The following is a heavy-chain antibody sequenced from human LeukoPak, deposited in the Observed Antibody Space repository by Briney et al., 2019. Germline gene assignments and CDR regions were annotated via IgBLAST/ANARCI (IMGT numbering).Heavy chain of an antibody. J-gene: IGHJ6*03. CDR1: GGSFGVSY. CDR3: ARSVTYSSGWDYYYYMDV. CDR2: INHSGST. Sequence: PSETLSLTCAVYGGSFGVSYWSGICQPPGKGLDWIGEINHSGSTNYNPSLKSRVTISVDTSKNQFSLKLSSVTAADTAVYYCARSVTYSSGWDYYYYMDVWGKGTTVTVSS. D-gene: IGHD6-19*01. V-gene: IGHV4-34*01.